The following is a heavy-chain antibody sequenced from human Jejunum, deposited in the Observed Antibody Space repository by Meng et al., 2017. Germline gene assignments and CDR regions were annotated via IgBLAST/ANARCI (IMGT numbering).Heavy chain of an antibody. V-gene: IGHV3-48*03. D-gene: IGHD3-3*01. Sequence: GGSLRLSCAASGFVFSDYEFNWVRQAPGKGLEWISYITSRGDIALYADSVKGRFTISRDSAKNSLYLQMNSLRDEDTAVYFCATDLYGVKDFDDWGQGTLVTVSS. CDR1: GFVFSDYE. CDR3: ATDLYGVKDFDD. CDR2: ITSRGDIA. J-gene: IGHJ4*02.